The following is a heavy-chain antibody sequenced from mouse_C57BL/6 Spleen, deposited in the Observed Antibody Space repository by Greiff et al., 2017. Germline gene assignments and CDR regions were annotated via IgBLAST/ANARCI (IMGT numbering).Heavy chain of an antibody. CDR1: GFTFSDYG. CDR2: ISNLAYSI. Sequence: EVQLVESGGGLVQPGGSLKLSCAASGFTFSDYGMAWVRQAPRKGPEWVAFISNLAYSIYYADTVTGRFTISRANAKNTLYLEMSSLRSEDTAMYYCARQGRTTVVADAMDYWGQGTSVTVSS. D-gene: IGHD1-1*01. V-gene: IGHV5-15*01. J-gene: IGHJ4*01. CDR3: ARQGRTTVVADAMDY.